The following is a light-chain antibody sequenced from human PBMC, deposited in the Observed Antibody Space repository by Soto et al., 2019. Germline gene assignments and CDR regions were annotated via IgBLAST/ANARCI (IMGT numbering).Light chain of an antibody. V-gene: IGLV2-14*01. CDR2: EVS. J-gene: IGLJ1*01. CDR1: SSNIGSNT. Sequence: QSALTQPPSASGTPGQRVTISCSGSSSNIGSNTVNWYQQHPGKAPKLMIFEVSNRPSGVSNRFSGSKSGNTASLTISGLQTEDEADYYCTSYTSSFTHLFGTGTKVTVL. CDR3: TSYTSSFTHL.